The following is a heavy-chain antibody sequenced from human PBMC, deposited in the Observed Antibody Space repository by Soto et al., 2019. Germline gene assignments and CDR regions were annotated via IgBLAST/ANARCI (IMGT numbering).Heavy chain of an antibody. Sequence: SETLSLTCTVSGGSISSGGYYWSWIRQHPGKGLEGIGYIYYSGSTYYNPSLKSRVTISLDTSKNQFSLKLSSVTAADTAVYYCARRRQYHYDSSGTFDYWGQGTPVTVYS. CDR2: IYYSGST. J-gene: IGHJ4*02. D-gene: IGHD3-22*01. CDR1: GGSISSGGYY. V-gene: IGHV4-31*03. CDR3: ARRRQYHYDSSGTFDY.